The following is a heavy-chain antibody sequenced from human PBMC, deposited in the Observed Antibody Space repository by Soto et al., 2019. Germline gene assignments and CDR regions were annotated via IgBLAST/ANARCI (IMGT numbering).Heavy chain of an antibody. Sequence: EVQLVESGGGLVQPGGSLTLSCAASGFTVSNHWMHWVRQAPGRGLESISRIKTDGTYTDYADSVKGRFTISRANAKNMLYLQMDSLRPEDTAVYYCARPKGAAYSAFDVWGQGTVVTVSS. CDR3: ARPKGAAYSAFDV. J-gene: IGHJ3*01. CDR2: IKTDGTYT. D-gene: IGHD2-21*01. CDR1: GFTVSNHW. V-gene: IGHV3-74*01.